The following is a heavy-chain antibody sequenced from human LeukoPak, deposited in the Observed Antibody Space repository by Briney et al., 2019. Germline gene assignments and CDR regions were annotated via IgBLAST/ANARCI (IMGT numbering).Heavy chain of an antibody. CDR1: GFSFSDSY. Sequence: GGSLRLSCAASGFSFSDSYMTWVRQAPGKGLEWVSYISSSGTTIYYADSVKDRFTISRDNANYSLYLQMNSLRAEDTAVYYCARVNRGSYSDAFDVWGQGTMVTVSS. CDR3: ARVNRGSYSDAFDV. D-gene: IGHD1-26*01. CDR2: ISSSGTTI. J-gene: IGHJ3*01. V-gene: IGHV3-11*04.